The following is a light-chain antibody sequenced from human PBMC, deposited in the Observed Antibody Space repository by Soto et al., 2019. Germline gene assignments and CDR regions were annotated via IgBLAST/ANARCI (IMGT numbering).Light chain of an antibody. V-gene: IGKV3-20*01. CDR2: GAS. J-gene: IGKJ3*01. Sequence: EIVLTQSPGTLSLSPGERATLSCRASQNINSRYLAWYQQKPGQAPRLLIYGASRRATGIPNRFSGRGSGIDITNTISRLEPEDFALSYCQQIGSSPGFTFGTGTKVDIK. CDR3: QQIGSSPGFT. CDR1: QNINSRY.